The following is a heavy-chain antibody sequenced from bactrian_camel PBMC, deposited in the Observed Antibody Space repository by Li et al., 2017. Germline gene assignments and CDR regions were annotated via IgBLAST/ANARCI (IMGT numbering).Heavy chain of an antibody. V-gene: IGHV3S66*01. D-gene: IGHD5*01. CDR2: VSMDDVTR. CDR1: RHATDDYC. CDR3: AAGLWVDNHLEYNY. Sequence: VQLVESGGGPVQAGGSLRLSCVVSRHATDDYCMGWFRQSAGKEREGVASVSMDDVTRLYADSVKGRFAIFQGGSGGVGLVMVYLQMDNLQPADTATYYCAAGLWVDNHLEYNYWGQGTQVTVS. J-gene: IGHJ4*01.